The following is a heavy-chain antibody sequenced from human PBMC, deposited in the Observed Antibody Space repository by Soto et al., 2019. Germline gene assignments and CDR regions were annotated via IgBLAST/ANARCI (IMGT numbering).Heavy chain of an antibody. CDR2: IYYSGST. D-gene: IGHD3-22*01. CDR1: GGSVSSSSNY. J-gene: IGHJ5*02. Sequence: QVQLQESGPGLVKPSETLSLTCTVSGGSVSSSSNYWSWIRQPPGKGLEWIGYIYYSGSTYYNPSLKSRITISLDTSKNQFSLKLTSVTAADTAVYYRARVGSGYVNWFDPWGQGTLVTVSS. V-gene: IGHV4-61*01. CDR3: ARVGSGYVNWFDP.